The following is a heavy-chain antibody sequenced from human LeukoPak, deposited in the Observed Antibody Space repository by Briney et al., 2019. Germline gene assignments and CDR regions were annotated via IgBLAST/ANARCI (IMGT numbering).Heavy chain of an antibody. V-gene: IGHV4-34*01. CDR3: ARERPVFYSNYFRCYFDY. Sequence: SETLSLTCAVYGGSFSGYYWSWIRQPPGKGLEWIGEINHSGSTYYNPSLKSRVTISVDTSKNQFSLKLSSVTAADTAVYCCARERPVFYSNYFRCYFDYWGQGTLVTVSS. D-gene: IGHD4-11*01. CDR1: GGSFSGYY. J-gene: IGHJ4*02. CDR2: INHSGST.